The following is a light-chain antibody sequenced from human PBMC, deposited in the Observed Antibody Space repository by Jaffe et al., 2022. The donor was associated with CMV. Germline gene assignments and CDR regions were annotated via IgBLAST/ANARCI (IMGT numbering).Light chain of an antibody. CDR3: QHYGTSPGT. V-gene: IGKV3-20*01. J-gene: IGKJ2*01. Sequence: EIVLTQSPGTLSLSPGESATLSCRASQSVSRTYLAWYQQKPGQAPRLLISGASSRATGIPDRFSGRVSGTDFTLTISRLEPEDFAVYFCQHYGTSPGTFGQGTKLEIK. CDR1: QSVSRTY. CDR2: GAS.